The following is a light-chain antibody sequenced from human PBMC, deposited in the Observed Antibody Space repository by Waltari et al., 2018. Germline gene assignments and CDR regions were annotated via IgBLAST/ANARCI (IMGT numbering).Light chain of an antibody. Sequence: EIVLTQSPATLSLSPGERAILSCRASQSVGSYLAWYQHKPGQAPRLLIYDASNRDTGVPARFSGSGSGTDFTLTISSLEPEDFAVYYCQQRSIWPPITFGQGIILDIK. J-gene: IGKJ5*01. CDR3: QQRSIWPPIT. CDR2: DAS. V-gene: IGKV3-11*01. CDR1: QSVGSY.